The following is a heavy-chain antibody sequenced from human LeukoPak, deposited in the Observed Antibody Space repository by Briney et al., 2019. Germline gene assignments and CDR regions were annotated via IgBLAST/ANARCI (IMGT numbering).Heavy chain of an antibody. Sequence: SETLSLTCAVYGGSFSGYYWSWIRQPPGKGLEWIGYIYYSGSTNYNPSLKSRVTISVDTSKNQFSLKLSSVTAADTAVYYCARGGYGYPFDYWGQGTLVTVSS. D-gene: IGHD5-18*01. CDR3: ARGGYGYPFDY. CDR2: IYYSGST. J-gene: IGHJ4*02. CDR1: GGSFSGYY. V-gene: IGHV4-59*01.